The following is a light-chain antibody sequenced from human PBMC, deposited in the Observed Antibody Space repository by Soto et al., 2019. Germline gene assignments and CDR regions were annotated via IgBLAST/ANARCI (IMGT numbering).Light chain of an antibody. CDR3: QHYGSSWLT. CDR2: DAS. J-gene: IGKJ1*01. V-gene: IGKV3-11*01. CDR1: QSVSTY. Sequence: SVFAQSPTPPSFSPGERATLSCKASQSVSTYLAWYQQRPGQAPRLLIYDASYRATDIPPRFSGSGSGTDFTLTISRLEPEDFAVYYCQHYGSSWLTFGQGTKVDI.